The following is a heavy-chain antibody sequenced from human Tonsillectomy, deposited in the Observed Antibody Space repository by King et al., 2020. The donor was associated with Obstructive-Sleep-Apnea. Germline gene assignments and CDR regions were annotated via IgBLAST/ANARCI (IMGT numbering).Heavy chain of an antibody. CDR2: IYYSGYT. D-gene: IGHD3-22*01. V-gene: IGHV4-59*01. J-gene: IGHJ4*02. CDR3: ATGPYDSSGYYYPFDY. Sequence: QLQESGPGLVKPSETLSLTCTVSGGSISSYYWSWIRQPPGKGLEWIGYIYYSGYTNYNPSLKSRVTISVDTSKNQFSLKLSSVTAADTAVYYCATGPYDSSGYYYPFDYWGQGTLVTVSS. CDR1: GGSISSYY.